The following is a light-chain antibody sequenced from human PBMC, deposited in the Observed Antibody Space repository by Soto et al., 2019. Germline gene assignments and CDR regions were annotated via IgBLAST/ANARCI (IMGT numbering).Light chain of an antibody. CDR1: QSVSSN. J-gene: IGKJ4*01. Sequence: EMVMTHSPSTLSVSPCERATLSFRASQSVSSNLAWYQQKPGQAPRLLIFGASTRATGIPARFSASGSGTDFTLTISSLQSEDFAVYFCQQYNIWPLTFGGGTKVDIK. V-gene: IGKV3-15*01. CDR3: QQYNIWPLT. CDR2: GAS.